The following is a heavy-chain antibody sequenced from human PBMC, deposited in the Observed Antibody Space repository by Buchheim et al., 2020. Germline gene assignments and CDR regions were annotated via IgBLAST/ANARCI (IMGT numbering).Heavy chain of an antibody. CDR2: IYHSGNT. J-gene: IGHJ4*02. D-gene: IGHD6-6*01. Sequence: QVRLQESGPGLVKPSGTLSLTCAVSGGSISSSNWWSWVRQPPGKGLEWIGEIYHSGNTNYNPSLKSRVTMSGDKSKNQFSLKLNSMTAADTAVYYCARAPYSSSSPRVEYWGQGTL. CDR3: ARAPYSSSSPRVEY. CDR1: GGSISSSNW. V-gene: IGHV4-4*02.